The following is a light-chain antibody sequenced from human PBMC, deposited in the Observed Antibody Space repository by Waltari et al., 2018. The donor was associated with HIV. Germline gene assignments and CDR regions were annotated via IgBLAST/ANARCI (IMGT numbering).Light chain of an antibody. CDR2: VGTGGIVG. J-gene: IGLJ2*01. CDR3: GADHGSGNKFVSVL. CDR1: SGSENYD. V-gene: IGLV9-49*02. Sequence: QPILTQQPSASASRGASVTLPCTLSSGSENYDVNWYPQRPGTAPHFVMRVGTGGIVGSKGDGIPDRFSVLGSGLNRYLTIKNVQEEDESVYHCGADHGSGNKFVSVLFGGGTKLTVL.